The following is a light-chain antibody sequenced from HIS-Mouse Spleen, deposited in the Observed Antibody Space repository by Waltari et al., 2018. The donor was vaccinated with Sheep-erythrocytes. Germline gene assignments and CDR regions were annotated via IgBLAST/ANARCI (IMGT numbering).Light chain of an antibody. CDR2: EDS. CDR1: ALPKKY. V-gene: IGLV3-10*01. J-gene: IGLJ2*01. CDR3: YSTDSSGNGV. Sequence: SYELTQPPSVSVSPGQTARITCSGDALPKKYYYWYQQKSGQAPVLVIYEDSKRPSGIPERFSGSSSGTMATLTISGAQVEDEADYYCYSTDSSGNGVFGGGTKLTVL.